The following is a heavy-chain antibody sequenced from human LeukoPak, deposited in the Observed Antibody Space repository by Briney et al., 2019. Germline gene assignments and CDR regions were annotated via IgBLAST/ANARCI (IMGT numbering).Heavy chain of an antibody. CDR1: GFTFSSYS. D-gene: IGHD1-26*01. J-gene: IGHJ4*02. Sequence: RPGGSLRLSCAASGFTFSSYSMNWVRQAPGKGLEWVSSISSSSSYIYYADSVKGRFTISRDNSKNTLYLQMNSLRAEDTAVYYCARGVGSGSRLRAGDYWGQGTLVTVSS. V-gene: IGHV3-21*04. CDR2: ISSSSSYI. CDR3: ARGVGSGSRLRAGDY.